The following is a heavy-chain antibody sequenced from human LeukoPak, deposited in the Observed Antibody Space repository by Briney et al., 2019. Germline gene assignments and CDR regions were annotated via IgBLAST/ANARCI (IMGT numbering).Heavy chain of an antibody. Sequence: SETLSPTRAVYGGSFSGYYWSWIRQPPGKGLEWIGEINHSGSTNYNPSLKSRVTISVDTSKNQFSLKLSSVTAADTAVYYCARVLSPDSATRSGGSSIDYWGQGTLVTVSS. V-gene: IGHV4-34*01. J-gene: IGHJ4*02. CDR2: INHSGST. CDR1: GGSFSGYY. D-gene: IGHD2-15*01. CDR3: ARVLSPDSATRSGGSSIDY.